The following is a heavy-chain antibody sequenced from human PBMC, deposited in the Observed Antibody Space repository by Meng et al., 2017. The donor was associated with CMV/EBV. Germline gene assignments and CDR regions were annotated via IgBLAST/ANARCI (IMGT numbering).Heavy chain of an antibody. CDR3: ASDYYYDSSGYYSDY. V-gene: IGHV1-69*02. CDR2: IIPIRGIA. Sequence: SVKVSCQASGGTFSSHTISWVLQAPGQGLEWMGRIIPIRGIANYAQKFQRRVTITADKPTSTAYMELSSLRSEDTAVYYCASDYYYDSSGYYSDYWGQGTLVTVSS. J-gene: IGHJ4*02. D-gene: IGHD3-22*01. CDR1: GGTFSSHT.